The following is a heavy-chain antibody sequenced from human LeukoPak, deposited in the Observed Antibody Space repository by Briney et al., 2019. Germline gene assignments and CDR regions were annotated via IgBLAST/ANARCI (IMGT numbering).Heavy chain of an antibody. CDR1: GYTFTSYD. CDR3: ARGGYSYGYHYNYGMDV. CDR2: MNPNSGNT. D-gene: IGHD5-18*01. Sequence: ASVKVSCKASGYTFTSYDINWVRQATGQGLEWMGWMNPNSGNTGYAQKFQGRVTMTRNTSISTAYMELSSLRSEDTAVYYCARGGYSYGYHYNYGMDVWGQGTTVTVSS. J-gene: IGHJ6*02. V-gene: IGHV1-8*01.